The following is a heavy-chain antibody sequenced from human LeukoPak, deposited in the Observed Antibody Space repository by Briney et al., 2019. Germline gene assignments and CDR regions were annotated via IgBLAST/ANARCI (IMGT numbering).Heavy chain of an antibody. CDR1: GGSISSYY. CDR2: IYYSGST. CDR3: ARLSMVFGVVMGFDY. D-gene: IGHD3-3*01. J-gene: IGHJ4*02. V-gene: IGHV4-59*08. Sequence: TSETLSLTCTVSGGSISSYYWSWIRQPPGKGLEWIGYIYYSGSTNYNPSLKSRVTISVDTSKNQFSLKLSSVTAADTAVYYCARLSMVFGVVMGFDYWGQGTLVTVSS.